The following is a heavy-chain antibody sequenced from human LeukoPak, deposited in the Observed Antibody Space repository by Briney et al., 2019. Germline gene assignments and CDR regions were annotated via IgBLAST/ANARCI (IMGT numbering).Heavy chain of an antibody. CDR1: GYTFTNYY. CDR2: INPSGDSA. Sequence: ASVRVSCKASGYTFTNYYMHWVRQAPGQGLEWMGIINPSGDSAIYAQNFQGRVTMTRDTSTTTVYMELSSLRSEDTAVYYCARAQSYCDYWGQGTLVTVSS. CDR3: ARAQSYCDY. J-gene: IGHJ4*02. V-gene: IGHV1-46*01.